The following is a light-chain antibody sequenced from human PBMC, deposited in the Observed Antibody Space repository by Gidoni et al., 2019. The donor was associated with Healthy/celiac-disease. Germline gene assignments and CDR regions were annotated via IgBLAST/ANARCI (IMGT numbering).Light chain of an antibody. CDR2: GAS. CDR3: QQYNNWPLT. CDR1: QSVSSN. Sequence: ERVMTQSPATLSVSPGERATLHCRASQSVSSNLAWYQQKPGQAPRLLIYGASTRATGIPARFSGSGSGTDFTLTISSLQSEDFAVYYCQQYNNWPLTFGGGTKVEIK. V-gene: IGKV3-15*01. J-gene: IGKJ4*01.